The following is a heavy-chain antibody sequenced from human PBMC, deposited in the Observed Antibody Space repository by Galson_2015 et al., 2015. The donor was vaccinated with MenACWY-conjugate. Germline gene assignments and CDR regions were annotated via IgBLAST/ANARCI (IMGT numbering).Heavy chain of an antibody. CDR3: ARGLPAIHCNPNFRHPNWFDP. D-gene: IGHD2/OR15-2a*01. Sequence: SLRLSCAAYGFTFSGFWMGWVRQSPGKGLEWVAYIRHDGSEKYYVDSVKGRFTISRDNAKNSVFLQMSSLRAEDTALYYCARGLPAIHCNPNFRHPNWFDPWGQGTLVPGS. J-gene: IGHJ5*02. CDR1: GFTFSGFW. CDR2: IRHDGSEK. V-gene: IGHV3-7*03.